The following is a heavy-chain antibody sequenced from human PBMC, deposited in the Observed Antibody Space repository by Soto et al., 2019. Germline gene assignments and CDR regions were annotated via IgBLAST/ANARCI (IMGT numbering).Heavy chain of an antibody. V-gene: IGHV3-30*18. CDR2: ISYDGSNK. CDR1: GFTFSSYG. CDR3: AKDWHDYGDYLEAFDI. D-gene: IGHD4-17*01. Sequence: QVQLVESGGGVVQPGRSLRLSCAASGFTFSSYGMHWVRQAPGKGLEWVAVISYDGSNKYYADSVKGRFTISRDNSKNTLDPQMNSLRADDTSVYYCAKDWHDYGDYLEAFDIWGQGTMVTVSS. J-gene: IGHJ3*02.